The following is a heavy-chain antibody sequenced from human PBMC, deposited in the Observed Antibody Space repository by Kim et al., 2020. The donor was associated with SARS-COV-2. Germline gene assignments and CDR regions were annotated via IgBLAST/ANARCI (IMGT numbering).Heavy chain of an antibody. CDR2: VSGSGGST. CDR3: AKGESKNWPFFDY. CDR1: GFTFSSYA. D-gene: IGHD1-1*01. V-gene: IGHV3-23*01. Sequence: GGSLRLSCAASGFTFSSYALSWVRQAPGKGPEWVSLVSGSGGSTYHADSVKGRFAISSENSKKTLYLLMISLRAEDTTLYYCAKGESKNWPFFDYWGQG. J-gene: IGHJ4*02.